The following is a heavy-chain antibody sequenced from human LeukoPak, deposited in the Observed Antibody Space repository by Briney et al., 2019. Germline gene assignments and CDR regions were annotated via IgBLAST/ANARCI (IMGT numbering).Heavy chain of an antibody. CDR1: GYTLTELS. D-gene: IGHD3-22*01. Sequence: ASVKVSCKVSGYTLTELSMRWVRQAPGKGLEWMGGFDPEDGKTIYAQKFQGRVTMTEDTSTDTAYMELSSLRSEDTAVYYCATTHYYDSSGYYPWYFDLWGRGTLVTVSS. CDR2: FDPEDGKT. V-gene: IGHV1-24*01. J-gene: IGHJ2*01. CDR3: ATTHYYDSSGYYPWYFDL.